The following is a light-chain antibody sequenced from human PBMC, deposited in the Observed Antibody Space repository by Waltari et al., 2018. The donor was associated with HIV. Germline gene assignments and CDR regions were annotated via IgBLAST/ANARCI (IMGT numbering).Light chain of an antibody. CDR3: QQYNNWPRT. J-gene: IGKJ2*01. V-gene: IGKV3-15*01. CDR1: QSLSSH. CDR2: GAS. Sequence: DIVMPQSPVPLSVSPGERATLSCRSSQSLSSHLAWYQQKPGQAPRLLIYGASTRATGIPARFSGSGSGTEFTLTISSLQSEDFAVYYCQQYNNWPRTFGQGTKLEIK.